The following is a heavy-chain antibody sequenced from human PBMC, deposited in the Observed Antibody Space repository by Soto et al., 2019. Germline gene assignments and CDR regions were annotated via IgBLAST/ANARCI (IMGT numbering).Heavy chain of an antibody. Sequence: ASVKVSCKASGYTFTSYYMHWVRQAPGQGLEWMGIINANNGNTNYAQKLQGRVTMTTDTSTSTAYMELRSLRSDDTAVYYCARDGITVAGTGDYWGPGTLVTVSS. D-gene: IGHD6-19*01. CDR3: ARDGITVAGTGDY. J-gene: IGHJ4*02. CDR1: GYTFTSYY. CDR2: INANNGNT. V-gene: IGHV1-18*04.